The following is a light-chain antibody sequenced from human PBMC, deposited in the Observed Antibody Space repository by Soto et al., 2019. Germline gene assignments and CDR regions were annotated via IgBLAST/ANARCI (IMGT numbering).Light chain of an antibody. CDR1: SSDVGAYNY. Sequence: QSALTQPRSVSGSPGQSVTISCTGTSSDVGAYNYVSWYQQHPGKAPKLMIYDVIKRPSGVPDRFSGSKSSSTASLTISGLQAEDEADYFCCSYAGRYTYVFGTGTKVTVL. CDR2: DVI. CDR3: CSYAGRYTYV. J-gene: IGLJ1*01. V-gene: IGLV2-11*01.